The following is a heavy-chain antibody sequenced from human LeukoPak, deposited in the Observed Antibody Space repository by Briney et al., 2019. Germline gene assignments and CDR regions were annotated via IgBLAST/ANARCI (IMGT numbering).Heavy chain of an antibody. CDR1: GFTFSSYA. Sequence: GGSLRLSCEASGFTFSSYAMSWVRQAPGKGLEWVSSISGSGGSAYYADSVKGRFTISRDNSKNTLYVQMTSLRAEDTAVYYCAKKGVTMVRGVNDYYYYYMDVWGKGTTVTVSS. CDR3: AKKGVTMVRGVNDYYYYYMDV. D-gene: IGHD3-10*01. V-gene: IGHV3-23*01. J-gene: IGHJ6*03. CDR2: ISGSGGSA.